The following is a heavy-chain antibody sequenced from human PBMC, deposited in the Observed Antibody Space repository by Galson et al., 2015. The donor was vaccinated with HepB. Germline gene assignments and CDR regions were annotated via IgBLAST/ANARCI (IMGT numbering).Heavy chain of an antibody. CDR1: GSTFSSSA. Sequence: SLRLSCAASGSTFSSSAIHWVRQASGKGPEWVAPIRTKANNYASTYVATLKGRFTISSDYRKNTAHLHMYSLKTEDTAVYLCLRMGDLSGYSSGWGQGTLGTVSS. CDR3: LRMGDLSGYSSG. V-gene: IGHV3-73*01. CDR2: IRTKANNYAS. J-gene: IGHJ4*02. D-gene: IGHD6-25*01.